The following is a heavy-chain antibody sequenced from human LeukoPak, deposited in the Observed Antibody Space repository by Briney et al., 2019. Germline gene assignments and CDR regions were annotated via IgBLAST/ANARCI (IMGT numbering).Heavy chain of an antibody. CDR2: IYPGDNT. CDR1: GFTFSSYA. J-gene: IGHJ2*01. Sequence: GGSLRLSCAASGFTFSSYAMSWVRQAPGKGLEWVSVIYPGDNTYYADSVKGRFTISRDKSKNTLYLQMNSLRAEDTAVYYCARNPPVESPGEYTLRCFDLWGRGTLVTVSS. CDR3: ARNPPVESPGEYTLRCFDL. D-gene: IGHD2/OR15-2a*01. V-gene: IGHV3-53*01.